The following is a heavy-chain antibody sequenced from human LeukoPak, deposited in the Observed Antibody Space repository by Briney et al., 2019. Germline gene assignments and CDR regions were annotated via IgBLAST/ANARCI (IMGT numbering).Heavy chain of an antibody. CDR3: ARAGIAAAGTDFDY. V-gene: IGHV3-30-3*01. Sequence: GGSLRLSCAASGFTFSSYAMHWVRQAPGKGLEWVAVISYDGSNKYYADSVKGRFTISRDNSKNTLYLQMNSLRGEDTAVYYCARAGIAAAGTDFDYWGQGTLVTVSS. CDR1: GFTFSSYA. D-gene: IGHD6-13*01. CDR2: ISYDGSNK. J-gene: IGHJ4*02.